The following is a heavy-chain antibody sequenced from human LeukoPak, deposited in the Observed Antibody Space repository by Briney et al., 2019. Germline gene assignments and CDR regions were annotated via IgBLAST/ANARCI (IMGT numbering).Heavy chain of an antibody. CDR2: IYSGGST. V-gene: IGHV3-53*01. J-gene: IGHJ4*02. D-gene: IGHD6-13*01. CDR3: ARERYSNSRYGVGNY. Sequence: GGSLRLSCAASGFTVSSNYMSWVRQAPGKGLEWVSVIYSGGSTYYADSVKGRFTISRDNSKNTLYLQMNSLRAEDTAVYYCARERYSNSRYGVGNYWGQGTLVTVSS. CDR1: GFTVSSNY.